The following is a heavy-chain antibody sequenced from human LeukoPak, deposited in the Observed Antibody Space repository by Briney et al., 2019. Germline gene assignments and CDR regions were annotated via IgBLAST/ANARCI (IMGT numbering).Heavy chain of an antibody. CDR1: GYTFTGYY. V-gene: IGHV1-2*02. D-gene: IGHD3-22*01. CDR2: INPNSGGT. J-gene: IGHJ4*02. CDR3: ARETYYYDSSGYLY. Sequence: GASVKVSCKASGYTFTGYYMHWVRQAPGQGLEWMGWINPNSGGTNYAQKFQGRVTMTRDTSISTAYMELSRLRSDDTAVYYCARETYYYDSSGYLYWGQGTLVTVSS.